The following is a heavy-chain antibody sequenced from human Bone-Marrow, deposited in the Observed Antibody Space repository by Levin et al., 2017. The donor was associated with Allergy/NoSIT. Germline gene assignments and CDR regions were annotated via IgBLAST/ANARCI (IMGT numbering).Heavy chain of an antibody. CDR2: ISNSGGST. J-gene: IGHJ4*02. D-gene: IGHD3-3*01. Sequence: GGSLRLSCAASGFTFSSYFMTWARRAPGKGLEWVSGISNSGGSTYYADSVKGQFTMSRDNSKNTLYLQMNSLKAEDTAVYYCARQISGAAADYWGQGTLVTVSS. CDR3: ARQISGAAADY. CDR1: GFTFSSYF. V-gene: IGHV3-23*01.